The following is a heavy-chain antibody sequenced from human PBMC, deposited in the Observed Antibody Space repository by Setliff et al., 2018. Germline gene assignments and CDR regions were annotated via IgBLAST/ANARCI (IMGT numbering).Heavy chain of an antibody. D-gene: IGHD3-22*01. J-gene: IGHJ6*02. Sequence: ASVKVSCKASGGTFSSYAITWVRQAPGQGLEWMGWISAYNGNTNYAQKLQGRVTMTTDTSTSTAYMELRSLRSDDTAVYYCARYDSSGYHYYYGIDVWGQGTTVTVSS. CDR2: ISAYNGNT. V-gene: IGHV1-18*01. CDR3: ARYDSSGYHYYYGIDV. CDR1: GGTFSSYA.